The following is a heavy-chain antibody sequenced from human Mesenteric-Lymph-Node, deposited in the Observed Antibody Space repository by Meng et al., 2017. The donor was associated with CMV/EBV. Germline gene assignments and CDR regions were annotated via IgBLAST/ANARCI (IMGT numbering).Heavy chain of an antibody. Sequence: GGSLRLSCKGSGYNFASYWIGWVRQMPGKGLEWMGVIYPGDSDTRYSTSFQGQVTISADKSISTAYLQWSSLKASDTAMYYCATSYSRSTLYYYYGIDVWGQGTTVTVSS. V-gene: IGHV5-51*01. CDR1: GYNFASYW. J-gene: IGHJ6*02. CDR2: IYPGDSDT. D-gene: IGHD6-6*01. CDR3: ATSYSRSTLYYYYGIDV.